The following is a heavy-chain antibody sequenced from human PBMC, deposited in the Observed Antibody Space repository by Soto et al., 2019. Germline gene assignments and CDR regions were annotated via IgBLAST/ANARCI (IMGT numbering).Heavy chain of an antibody. Sequence: SVKVSRKASGGTFSSYAISWVRQAPGQGLEWMGGIIPIFGTANYAQKFQGRVAITADESTSTAYMELSSLRSEDTAVYYCARARFVVVPAATPVFDYWGQGTLVTVSS. V-gene: IGHV1-69*13. CDR2: IIPIFGTA. D-gene: IGHD2-2*01. CDR1: GGTFSSYA. CDR3: ARARFVVVPAATPVFDY. J-gene: IGHJ4*02.